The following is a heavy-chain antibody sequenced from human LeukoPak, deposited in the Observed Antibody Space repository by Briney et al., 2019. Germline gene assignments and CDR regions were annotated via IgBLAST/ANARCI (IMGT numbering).Heavy chain of an antibody. CDR2: IWYDGSNK. Sequence: GGSLRLSCAASGFTFSSYGMHWVRQAPGKGLEWVAVIWYDGSNKYYADSVKGRFTISRDNSKNTLYLQMNSLRAEDTAVYYCARGVGKGYMDVWGKGTTVTVSS. J-gene: IGHJ6*03. CDR1: GFTFSSYG. V-gene: IGHV3-33*01. D-gene: IGHD3-10*01. CDR3: ARGVGKGYMDV.